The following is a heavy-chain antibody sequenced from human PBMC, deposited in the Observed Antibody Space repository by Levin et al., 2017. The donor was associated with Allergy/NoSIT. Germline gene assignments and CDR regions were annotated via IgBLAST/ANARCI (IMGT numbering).Heavy chain of an antibody. CDR1: GGSVSSGTYY. J-gene: IGHJ6*02. V-gene: IGHV4-61*01. CDR2: INYRGVT. CDR3: ARNRIVVSGGNDYYYGMDV. Sequence: TSETLSLTCSVSGGSVSSGTYYWSWIRRPPGKGLEWIGYINYRGVTKYNPSLKSRVTISVDTYKNEFSLKVTSVTAADTAVYYCARNRIVVSGGNDYYYGMDVWGQGTTVTVSS. D-gene: IGHD2-15*01.